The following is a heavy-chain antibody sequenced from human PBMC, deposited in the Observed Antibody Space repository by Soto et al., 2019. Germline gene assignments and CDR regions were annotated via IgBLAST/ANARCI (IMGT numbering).Heavy chain of an antibody. CDR1: GGTFSSYT. Sequence: QVQLVQSGAEVKKPGSSVKVSCKASGGTFSSYTISWVRQAPGQGLEWMGRIIPILGIANYAQKFQGRVTFTADKSTSTAYMELSSLRSEDRAVYYCAGGGGFIAVDGFDYWGQGTLVTVSS. V-gene: IGHV1-69*02. J-gene: IGHJ4*02. CDR2: IIPILGIA. CDR3: AGGGGFIAVDGFDY. D-gene: IGHD6-19*01.